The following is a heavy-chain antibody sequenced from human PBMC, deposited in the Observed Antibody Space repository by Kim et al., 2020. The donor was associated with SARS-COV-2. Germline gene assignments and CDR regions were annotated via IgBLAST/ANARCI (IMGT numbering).Heavy chain of an antibody. V-gene: IGHV4-39*07. CDR3: ARASVITMRPFDI. J-gene: IGHJ3*02. Sequence: NPAPTSRVTISVDTAKNQFSLKLGSVTAADTAVYYCARASVITMRPFDIWGQGTMVTVSS. D-gene: IGHD3-22*01.